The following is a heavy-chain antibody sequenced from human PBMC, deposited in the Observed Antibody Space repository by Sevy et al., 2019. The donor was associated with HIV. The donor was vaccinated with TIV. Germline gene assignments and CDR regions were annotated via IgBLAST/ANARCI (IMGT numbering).Heavy chain of an antibody. CDR1: GFTFDDYA. V-gene: IGHV3-9*01. Sequence: GGSLRLSCAASGFTFDDYAMHWVRQAPGKGLEWVSGISWNSGSIGYADSVKGRFTISRDNAKNSLYLQMNSLRTEDTALYYCAKDTSRVVAGTGYFDYWGQGTLVTVSS. J-gene: IGHJ4*02. CDR2: ISWNSGSI. CDR3: AKDTSRVVAGTGYFDY. D-gene: IGHD6-19*01.